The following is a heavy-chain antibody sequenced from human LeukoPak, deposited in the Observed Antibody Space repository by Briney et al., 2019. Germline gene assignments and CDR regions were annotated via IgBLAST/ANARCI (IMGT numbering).Heavy chain of an antibody. V-gene: IGHV3-21*01. CDR2: ISSSSSYI. CDR3: VDFNHDSSGSYDAFDI. CDR1: GFTFSSYS. J-gene: IGHJ3*02. Sequence: GGSLRLSCAASGFTFSSYSMNWVRQAPGKWLEWVSSISSSSSYIYYADSVEGRFTISRDNAKNSLYLQMNSLRAEDTAVYYCVDFNHDSSGSYDAFDIWGQGTMVTVSS. D-gene: IGHD3-22*01.